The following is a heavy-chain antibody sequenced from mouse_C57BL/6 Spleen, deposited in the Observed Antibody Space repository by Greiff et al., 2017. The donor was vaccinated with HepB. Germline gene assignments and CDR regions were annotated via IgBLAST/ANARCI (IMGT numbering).Heavy chain of an antibody. J-gene: IGHJ1*03. CDR3: TRSPYYYGSREYFDV. CDR1: GFSLSTSGMG. CDR2: IYWDDDK. V-gene: IGHV8-12*01. D-gene: IGHD1-1*01. Sequence: QVTLKESGPGILQSSQTLSLTCSFSGFSLSTSGMGVSWIRQPSGKGLEWLAHIYWDDDKRYNPSLKSRLTISKDTSRNQVFLKITSVDTADTATYYCTRSPYYYGSREYFDVWGTGTTVTVSS.